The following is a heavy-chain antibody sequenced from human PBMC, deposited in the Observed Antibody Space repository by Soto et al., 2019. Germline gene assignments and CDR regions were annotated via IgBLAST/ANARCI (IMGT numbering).Heavy chain of an antibody. CDR2: IYYSGST. Sequence: SETLSLTCTVSGGSISSGGYYWNWIRQHPGKGLEWIGYIYYSGSTYYNPSLKSRVTISVDTSKNQFSLKLSSVTAADTAVYYCARTNYYGSGSYYSLGYYYYYMDVWGKGTTVTVSS. J-gene: IGHJ6*03. D-gene: IGHD3-10*01. CDR3: ARTNYYGSGSYYSLGYYYYYMDV. V-gene: IGHV4-31*03. CDR1: GGSISSGGYY.